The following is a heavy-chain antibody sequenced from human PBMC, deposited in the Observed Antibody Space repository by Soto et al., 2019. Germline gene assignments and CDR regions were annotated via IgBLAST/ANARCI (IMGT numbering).Heavy chain of an antibody. J-gene: IGHJ3*02. Sequence: PGGSLRLSFASTGFTLRDYDLSWFRQAPGKGLEWVSYITTSGTTMNYADSVRGRFTISRDNSKNSVYLQMNSLRDEDTAVYYCARERGDNSGYFLGLVGAFDIWGPGTMVTVSS. CDR2: ITTSGTTM. V-gene: IGHV3-11*01. D-gene: IGHD3-22*01. CDR3: ARERGDNSGYFLGLVGAFDI. CDR1: GFTLRDYD.